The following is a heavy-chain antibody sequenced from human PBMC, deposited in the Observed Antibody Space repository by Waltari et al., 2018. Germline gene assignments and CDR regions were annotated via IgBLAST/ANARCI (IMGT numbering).Heavy chain of an antibody. J-gene: IGHJ4*01. Sequence: EVQLVESGGGLVQPGGSLRLSCAASGFTFNTFWMHWVRQDAGKGLMWVSRIKNDGSGPIYAESVKGRFTISRDNAKNTLYLQMNSLRPGDTAVYYCVRAYYDGRLDYWGQGTLVTASS. CDR1: GFTFNTFW. V-gene: IGHV3-74*01. CDR2: IKNDGSGP. D-gene: IGHD3-22*01. CDR3: VRAYYDGRLDY.